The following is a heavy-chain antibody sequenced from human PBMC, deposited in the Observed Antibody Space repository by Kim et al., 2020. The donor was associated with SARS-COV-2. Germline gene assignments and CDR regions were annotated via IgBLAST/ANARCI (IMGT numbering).Heavy chain of an antibody. CDR3: AKHIHCGGGNCYYYGLDV. V-gene: IGHV3-23*01. CDR2: LSVSGSTT. Sequence: GGSLRLSCAASGFTFSSYVMSWVRQAPGKGLEWVSGLSVSGSTTYYADSVKGRFTISRDNSKNALYLQVNNLRAEDTAIYYCAKHIHCGGGNCYYYGLDV. D-gene: IGHD2-15*01. CDR1: GFTFSSYV. J-gene: IGHJ6*01.